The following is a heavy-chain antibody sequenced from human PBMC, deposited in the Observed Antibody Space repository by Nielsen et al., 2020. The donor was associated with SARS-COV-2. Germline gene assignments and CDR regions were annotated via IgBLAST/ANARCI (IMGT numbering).Heavy chain of an antibody. Sequence: GESLKISCAASGFTFSSYSMNWVRQSPGKGLEWVSSITSTGSSRYIYYADSVKGRFTISRDNAKNSLYLQMNSLRAEDTALYYCAKIAANDAFDIWGQGTMVTVSS. CDR3: AKIAANDAFDI. D-gene: IGHD6-25*01. V-gene: IGHV3-21*04. J-gene: IGHJ3*02. CDR2: ITSTGSSRYI. CDR1: GFTFSSYS.